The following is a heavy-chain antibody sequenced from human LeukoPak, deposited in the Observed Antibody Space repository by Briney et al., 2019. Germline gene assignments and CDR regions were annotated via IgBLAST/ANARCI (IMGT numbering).Heavy chain of an antibody. V-gene: IGHV3-21*01. CDR2: ISSSSSYI. Sequence: GGSLRLSCAASGFTFSSYSMNWVRQAPGKGLEWVSSISSSSSYIYYADSVKGRFTISRDTSKNTLYLQVNSLRGEDTAVYYCARAGGGHFFYGMDVWGQGTTVTVSS. D-gene: IGHD3-16*01. J-gene: IGHJ6*02. CDR1: GFTFSSYS. CDR3: ARAGGGHFFYGMDV.